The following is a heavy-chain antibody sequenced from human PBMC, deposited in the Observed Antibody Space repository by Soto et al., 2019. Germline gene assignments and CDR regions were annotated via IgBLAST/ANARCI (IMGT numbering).Heavy chain of an antibody. J-gene: IGHJ6*02. CDR2: MYHSGIT. Sequence: TSETLSLTCAVSGYSIRSGYFWGWIRQPPGKGLEWIGSMYHSGITYYNLSLKSRVTISVDTSKNQLSLKLSSATAADTAVYYCARSMYSTSAQLYYGMDVWGQGTTVTVSS. CDR1: GYSIRSGYF. CDR3: ARSMYSTSAQLYYGMDV. D-gene: IGHD6-6*01. V-gene: IGHV4-38-2*01.